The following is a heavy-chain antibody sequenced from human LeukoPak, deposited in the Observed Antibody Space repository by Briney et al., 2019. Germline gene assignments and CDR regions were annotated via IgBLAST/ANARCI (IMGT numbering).Heavy chain of an antibody. D-gene: IGHD6-19*01. CDR3: ARVPTFSSGWAPFDY. CDR1: GGTFSSYT. CDR2: IIPILGIA. V-gene: IGHV1-69*02. Sequence: GASVKVSCKASGGTFSSYTISWVRQAPGQGLEWMGRIIPILGIANYAQKFQGRVTITADKSTSTAYMELSSLRSEDTAVYYCARVPTFSSGWAPFDYWGQGTLVTVSS. J-gene: IGHJ4*02.